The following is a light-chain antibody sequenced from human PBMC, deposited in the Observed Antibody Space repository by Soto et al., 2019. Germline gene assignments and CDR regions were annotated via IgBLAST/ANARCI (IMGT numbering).Light chain of an antibody. Sequence: DIRLTQSPSSLSASVGDRVTITCRAGQTITRYLNWYQQKPGKAPDLLISAAFSRESGVPSRFSASGYGTVFTLTISNLQPEDFATYYCQQSQSPALTFGGGTKVEI. CDR2: AAF. J-gene: IGKJ4*01. V-gene: IGKV1-39*01. CDR3: QQSQSPALT. CDR1: QTITRY.